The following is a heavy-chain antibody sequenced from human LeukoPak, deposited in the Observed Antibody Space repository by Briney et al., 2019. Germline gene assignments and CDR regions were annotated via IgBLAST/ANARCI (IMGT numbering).Heavy chain of an antibody. Sequence: GGSLRLSCAASGFTFTNHPMHWVRQASGKRLEYVSAISPSGDRTWYADSVKGRFTISGDNSKNTVYLQMNSLRAEDTAVNYCAKAAESGGLFDYWGQGTLVTVSS. CDR2: ISPSGDRT. V-gene: IGHV3-64*02. J-gene: IGHJ4*02. CDR1: GFTFTNHP. D-gene: IGHD1-14*01. CDR3: AKAAESGGLFDY.